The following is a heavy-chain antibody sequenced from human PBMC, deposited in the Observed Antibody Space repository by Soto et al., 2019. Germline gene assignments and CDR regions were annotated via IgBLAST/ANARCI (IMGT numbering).Heavy chain of an antibody. CDR2: IWYDGSNK. CDR1: GFTFSSYG. J-gene: IGHJ4*02. CDR3: AREGAGWAYYFDY. D-gene: IGHD1-26*01. Sequence: QVQLVESGGGVVQPGRSLRLSCAASGFTFSSYGMHWVRQAPGKGLEWVAVIWYDGSNKYYADSVKGRFTISRDNSKNTLYLQMNSLRAKDTAVYYCAREGAGWAYYFDYWGQGTLVTVSS. V-gene: IGHV3-33*01.